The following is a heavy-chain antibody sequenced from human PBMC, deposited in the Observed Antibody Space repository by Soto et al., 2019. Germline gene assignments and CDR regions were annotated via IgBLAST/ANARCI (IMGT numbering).Heavy chain of an antibody. CDR1: GYTFTSYG. D-gene: IGHD3-3*01. CDR3: ARQEGFWSGYYTFDY. CDR2: ISAYNGNT. Sequence: GASVKVSCKASGYTFTSYGISWVRQAPGQGLEWMGWISAYNGNTNYAQKLQGRVTMTTDTSTSTAYMELRSLRSDDTAVYYCARQEGFWSGYYTFDYWGQGTLVTVSS. V-gene: IGHV1-18*01. J-gene: IGHJ4*02.